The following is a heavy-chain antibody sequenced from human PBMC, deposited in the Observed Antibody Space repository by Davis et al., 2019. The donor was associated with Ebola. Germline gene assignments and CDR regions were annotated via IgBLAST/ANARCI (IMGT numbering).Heavy chain of an antibody. J-gene: IGHJ4*02. V-gene: IGHV4-30-4*07. D-gene: IGHD3-10*01. Sequence: PSETLSLTCGVSGGSISSGGYSWSWIRQPPGKGLEWIGYMYNSGSTYYNPSLKSRVTISVDMSKKQFSLKLSSVTAADTAVYYCARVSMVRGVTDYWGQGTLVIVSS. CDR3: ARVSMVRGVTDY. CDR1: GGSISSGGYS. CDR2: MYNSGST.